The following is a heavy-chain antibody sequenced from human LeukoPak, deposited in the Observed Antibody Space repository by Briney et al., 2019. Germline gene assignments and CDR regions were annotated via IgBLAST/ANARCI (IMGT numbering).Heavy chain of an antibody. D-gene: IGHD5-18*01. J-gene: IGHJ3*02. Sequence: PGGSLRLSCAASGFTFSTYSMTWVRQRPGKGLEWVSSIYNSGSEIFYADSVKGRFTISRDNSNNMLYLQMNSLRAEDTAVYYCAKDVDTAMVNDAFDIWGQGTMVTVSS. CDR2: IYNSGSEI. CDR3: AKDVDTAMVNDAFDI. CDR1: GFTFSTYS. V-gene: IGHV3-23*05.